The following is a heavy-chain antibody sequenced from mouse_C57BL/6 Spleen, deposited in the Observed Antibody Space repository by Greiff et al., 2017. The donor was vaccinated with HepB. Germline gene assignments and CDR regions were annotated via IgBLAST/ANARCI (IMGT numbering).Heavy chain of an antibody. J-gene: IGHJ2*01. CDR2: INPSSGYT. CDR3: AREGDYVYFDD. V-gene: IGHV1-4*01. D-gene: IGHD2-4*01. CDR1: GYTFTSYT. Sequence: QVQLQQSGAELARPGASVKMSCKASGYTFTSYTMHWVKQRPGQGLEWIGYINPSSGYTKYNQKFKDKATLTADKSSSTAYMQLSSLTSEDSAVYYCAREGDYVYFDDWGQGTTLTVSS.